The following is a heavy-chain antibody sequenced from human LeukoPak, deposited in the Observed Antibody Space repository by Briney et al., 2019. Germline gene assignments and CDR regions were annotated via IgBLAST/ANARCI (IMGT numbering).Heavy chain of an antibody. V-gene: IGHV1-8*02. CDR3: ARAGVTTGDY. J-gene: IGHJ4*02. CDR1: GYTFTSYG. D-gene: IGHD4-17*01. CDR2: MNPNSGNT. Sequence: APVKVSCKASGYTFTSYGISWVRQATGQGLEWMGWMNPNSGNTGYAQKFQGRVTMTRNTSISTAYMELSSLRSEDTAVYYCARAGVTTGDYWGQGTLVTASS.